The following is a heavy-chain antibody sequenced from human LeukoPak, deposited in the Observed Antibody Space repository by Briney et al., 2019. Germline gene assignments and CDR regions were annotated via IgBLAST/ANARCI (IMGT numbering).Heavy chain of an antibody. J-gene: IGHJ4*02. Sequence: GGSLRLSCAASGFTFSSYSMNWVRQAPGKGLEWVSYISSSSSTIYYADSVKGRFTISRDNAKNSLYLQMNSLRAEDTAVYYCASEYSSSSSWGQGTLVTVSS. D-gene: IGHD6-6*01. CDR3: ASEYSSSSS. V-gene: IGHV3-48*01. CDR2: ISSSSSTI. CDR1: GFTFSSYS.